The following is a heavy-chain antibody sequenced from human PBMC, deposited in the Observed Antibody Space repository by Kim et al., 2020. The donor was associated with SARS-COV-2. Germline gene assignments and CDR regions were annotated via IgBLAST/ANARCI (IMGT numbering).Heavy chain of an antibody. V-gene: IGHV4-34*01. Sequence: SETLSLTCAVYGGSFSGYYWSWIRQPPGKGLEWIGEINHSGSTNYNPSLKSRVTISVDTSKNQFSLKLSSVTAADTAVYYCARLYGVVISWYYYGMDVWGQGTTVTVSS. CDR2: INHSGST. CDR3: ARLYGVVISWYYYGMDV. D-gene: IGHD3-3*01. CDR1: GGSFSGYY. J-gene: IGHJ6*02.